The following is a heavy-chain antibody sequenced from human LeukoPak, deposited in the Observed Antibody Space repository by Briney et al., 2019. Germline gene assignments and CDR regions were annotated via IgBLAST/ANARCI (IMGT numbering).Heavy chain of an antibody. CDR3: ARDSDWNVDY. CDR2: ISPHNGAT. Sequence: GASVKVSCKASGYTFTTYGITWIRQAPGQGLEWLGWISPHNGATEYAQNLQDRVSMTTDTSTNTAYIEVRSLKSDDTAVYYCARDSDWNVDYWGQGTLVTVSS. CDR1: GYTFTTYG. J-gene: IGHJ4*02. D-gene: IGHD1-1*01. V-gene: IGHV1-18*01.